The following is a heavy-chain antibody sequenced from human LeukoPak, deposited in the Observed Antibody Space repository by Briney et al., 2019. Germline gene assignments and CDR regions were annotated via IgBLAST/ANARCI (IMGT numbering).Heavy chain of an antibody. V-gene: IGHV1-8*02. J-gene: IGHJ6*02. CDR3: ARGSDYDFWSGNLYYYYGMDV. D-gene: IGHD3-3*01. CDR2: MNPNSGNT. Sequence: GASVKVSCKTSGYTFTDYFIHWVRQAPGQGLEWMGWMNPNSGNTGYAQKFQGRVTMTRNTSISTAYMELSSLRSEDTAVYYCARGSDYDFWSGNLYYYYGMDVWGQGTTVTVSS. CDR1: GYTFTDYF.